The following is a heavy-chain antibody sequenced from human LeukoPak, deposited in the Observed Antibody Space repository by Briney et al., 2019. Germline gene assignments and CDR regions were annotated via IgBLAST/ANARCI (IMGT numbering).Heavy chain of an antibody. Sequence: GGSLRLSCAVSGVNFSSYWMSWVRQAPGKGLEWVANIKQDGSKEYYVDSVKGRFTISRENAKNSLYLQMNSLRAGDTAVYYCARAAYSSTWYSRYFDLWGRGTLVTVSS. V-gene: IGHV3-7*01. J-gene: IGHJ2*01. D-gene: IGHD6-13*01. CDR2: IKQDGSKE. CDR3: ARAAYSSTWYSRYFDL. CDR1: GVNFSSYW.